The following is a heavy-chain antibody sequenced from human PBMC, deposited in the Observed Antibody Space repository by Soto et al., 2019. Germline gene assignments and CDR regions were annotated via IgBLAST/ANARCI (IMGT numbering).Heavy chain of an antibody. CDR2: MSYDGTKE. Sequence: PGGSLRLSCAASGFTLTIYGMHWVRQAPGKGLEWVAAMSYDGTKEYYADSVKGRFTISRDSSRNTLFLQLNSLRAEDTAVYYCAKEFGSTWIDHWGEGTLVTVSS. D-gene: IGHD6-13*01. V-gene: IGHV3-30*18. CDR3: AKEFGSTWIDH. CDR1: GFTLTIYG. J-gene: IGHJ4*02.